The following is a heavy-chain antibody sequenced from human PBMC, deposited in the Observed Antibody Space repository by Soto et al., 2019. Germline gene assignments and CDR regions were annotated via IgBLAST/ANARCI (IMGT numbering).Heavy chain of an antibody. J-gene: IGHJ5*02. Sequence: QVQLVQSGAEVKKPGASVKVSCKASGYTCTSYGISWVRQASGQGLEWMGWISAYNGNTKYAQKLQGRVTMTTDTSTSTAYMELRSLRSDDTAVYYCARDEAYKWNDGGWFDPWGQGTLVTVSS. D-gene: IGHD1-1*01. CDR1: GYTCTSYG. CDR2: ISAYNGNT. CDR3: ARDEAYKWNDGGWFDP. V-gene: IGHV1-18*01.